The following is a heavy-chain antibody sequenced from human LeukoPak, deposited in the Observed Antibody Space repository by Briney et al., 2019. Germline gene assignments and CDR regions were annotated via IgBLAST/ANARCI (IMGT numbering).Heavy chain of an antibody. J-gene: IGHJ4*02. Sequence: GESLKISCKGSGYSFTSYWISWVRQMPGKGLEWMGRIDPSGSYTNYSPSFQGHVTISADKSISTAYLQWSSLKASDTAMYYCASYYGSGSYYGYWGQGTLVTVSS. CDR2: IDPSGSYT. CDR1: GYSFTSYW. D-gene: IGHD3-10*01. V-gene: IGHV5-10-1*01. CDR3: ASYYGSGSYYGY.